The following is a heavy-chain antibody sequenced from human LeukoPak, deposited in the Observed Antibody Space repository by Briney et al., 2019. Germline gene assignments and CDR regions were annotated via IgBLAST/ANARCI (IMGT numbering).Heavy chain of an antibody. CDR2: MNPNSGNT. J-gene: IGHJ6*02. CDR1: GYTFTSYD. D-gene: IGHD6-19*01. V-gene: IGHV1-8*01. CDR3: ARGLAVAGYYYYGMDV. Sequence: GASVKVSCKASGYTFTSYDINWVRQATGQGLEWMGWMNPNSGNTGCAQKFQGRVTMTRNTSISTAYMELSSLRSEDTAVYYCARGLAVAGYYYYGMDVWGQGTTVTVSS.